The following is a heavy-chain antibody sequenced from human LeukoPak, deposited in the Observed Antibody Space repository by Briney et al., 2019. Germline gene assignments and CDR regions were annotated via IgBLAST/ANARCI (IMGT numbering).Heavy chain of an antibody. Sequence: ASVKVSCKTSGYIFSDYYRHWVRQAPGQGPEWMGWINPNSGGTNYAQKFQGRVTMTRDTSISTGYMELNSLRSDDTAVYYCARGREVAGTVGYWGQGTLVTVSS. J-gene: IGHJ4*02. V-gene: IGHV1-2*02. CDR2: INPNSGGT. D-gene: IGHD6-19*01. CDR1: GYIFSDYY. CDR3: ARGREVAGTVGY.